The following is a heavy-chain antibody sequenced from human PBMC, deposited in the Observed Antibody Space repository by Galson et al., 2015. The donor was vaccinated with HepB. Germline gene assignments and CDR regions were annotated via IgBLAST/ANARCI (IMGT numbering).Heavy chain of an antibody. V-gene: IGHV1-58*01. CDR3: AAEYCSSTSCYRAYYMDV. CDR1: GFAFTSSA. J-gene: IGHJ6*03. D-gene: IGHD2-2*02. CDR2: IVVGSGNT. Sequence: SVKVSCKASGFAFTSSAVQWVRQARGQRLEWIGWIVVGSGNTNYAQKFQERVTITRDMSTSTAYMELSSLRSEDTAVYYCAAEYCSSTSCYRAYYMDVWGKGTTVTVSS.